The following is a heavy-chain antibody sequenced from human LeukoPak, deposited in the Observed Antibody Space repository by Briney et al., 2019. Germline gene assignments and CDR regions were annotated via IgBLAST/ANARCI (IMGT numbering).Heavy chain of an antibody. J-gene: IGHJ3*02. Sequence: PSQTLSLTCTVSGGSLSSGAHYWSWIRQHPGKGLEWIGYIYYSGSTYYNPSLKSRITISVDTSKNQFSLKLTSVTAADTAVYYCARSNVQWLQLRDDAFDIWGQGTMVTVSS. V-gene: IGHV4-31*03. D-gene: IGHD5-24*01. CDR3: ARSNVQWLQLRDDAFDI. CDR1: GGSLSSGAHY. CDR2: IYYSGST.